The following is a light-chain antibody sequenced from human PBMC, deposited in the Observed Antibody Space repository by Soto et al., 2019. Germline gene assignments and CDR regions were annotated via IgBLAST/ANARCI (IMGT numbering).Light chain of an antibody. CDR2: EVS. V-gene: IGLV2-8*01. J-gene: IGLJ2*01. Sequence: QSVLTQPPSASGSPGQSVTISCTGTSSDVGGYNYVSWYQHHPGKAPKLMIYEVSKRPSGVPNRFSGSKSGNTASLTVSGLQAEDEADYYCNSYAGSNNLIFGGGTKVTVL. CDR3: NSYAGSNNLI. CDR1: SSDVGGYNY.